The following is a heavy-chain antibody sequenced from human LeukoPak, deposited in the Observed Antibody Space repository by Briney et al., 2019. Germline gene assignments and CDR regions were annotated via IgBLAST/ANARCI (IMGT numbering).Heavy chain of an antibody. D-gene: IGHD6-19*01. J-gene: IGHJ4*02. CDR2: IRSGSIYT. CDR1: GFTFSNYT. CDR3: ARDAVHTSGWYPFDY. V-gene: IGHV3-21*01. Sequence: PGGSLRLSCAASGFTFSNYTMNWVRQAPGKGLEWVSSIRSGSIYTSYADSVKGRFTISRDNAKNSLYLQMNSLRAEDTAVYFCARDAVHTSGWYPFDYWGQGTLVTVSS.